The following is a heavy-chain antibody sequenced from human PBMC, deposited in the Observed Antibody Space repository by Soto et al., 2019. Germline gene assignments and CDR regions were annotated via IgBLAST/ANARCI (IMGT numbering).Heavy chain of an antibody. CDR1: GFTFDKVW. CDR3: TTGRDDLHY. V-gene: IGHV3-15*07. Sequence: EVQLVESGGGLVKPGGSLRLSCAVSGFTFDKVWMNWVRQAPGKGLEWVGRIKSKTDGGTTDYAAPVKGRFTISRDDSKNMLYLLMNSLKTEDTGMYFCTTGRDDLHYWGQGTLVSVSS. D-gene: IGHD3-3*01. J-gene: IGHJ4*02. CDR2: IKSKTDGGTT.